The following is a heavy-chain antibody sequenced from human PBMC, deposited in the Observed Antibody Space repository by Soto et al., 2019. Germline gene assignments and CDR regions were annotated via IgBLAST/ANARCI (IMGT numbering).Heavy chain of an antibody. J-gene: IGHJ3*02. V-gene: IGHV1-69*13. Sequence: GASVKVSCKASGGTFSSYAISWVRQAPGQGLEWMGGIIPIFGTANYAQKFQGRVTITADESTSTAYMELSSLRSEDTAVYYCAAVGGGGYDYDAFDIWGQGTMVTVSS. CDR2: IIPIFGTA. CDR3: AAVGGGGYDYDAFDI. CDR1: GGTFSSYA. D-gene: IGHD5-12*01.